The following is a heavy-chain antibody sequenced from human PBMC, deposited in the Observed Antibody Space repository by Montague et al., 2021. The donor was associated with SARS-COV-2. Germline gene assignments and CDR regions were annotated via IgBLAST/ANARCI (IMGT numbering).Heavy chain of an antibody. D-gene: IGHD2-2*01. CDR1: GGSISSYY. CDR3: AKFRRTQLLFGTLYYGMDV. J-gene: IGHJ6*02. V-gene: IGHV4-59*01. Sequence: SETLSLTCTVSGGSISSYYWSWIRQPPGRGPQWIGYISYSGSTNYNPSPNSRGTISVDTSKNHFTLRLSAVTAADTAVYYCAKFRRTQLLFGTLYYGMDVWGQGTTVTVSS. CDR2: ISYSGST.